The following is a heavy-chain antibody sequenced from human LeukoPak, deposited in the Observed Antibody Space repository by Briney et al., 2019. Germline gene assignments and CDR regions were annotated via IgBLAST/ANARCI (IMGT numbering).Heavy chain of an antibody. CDR2: ISGSGGST. CDR1: GFTLSSYA. V-gene: IGHV3-23*01. D-gene: IGHD6-19*01. CDR3: AEAIAVAGSWFDP. Sequence: PGGSLRLSCAASGFTLSSYAMSWVRQAPGKGLEWVSAISGSGGSTYYADSVKGRFTISRDNSKNTLYLQMNSLRAEDTAVYYCAEAIAVAGSWFDPWGQGTLVTVSS. J-gene: IGHJ5*02.